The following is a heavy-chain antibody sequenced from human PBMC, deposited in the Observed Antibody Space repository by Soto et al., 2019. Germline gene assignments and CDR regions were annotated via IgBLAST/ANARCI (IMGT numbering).Heavy chain of an antibody. D-gene: IGHD3-22*01. Sequence: ASVKVSCKASGNTFTSYYMHWVRQAPGQGLEWMGMINPSGGSTSYAQKCQGRVTMTRHTSTSTVYMELTSLRSEDTAVYYCARDYYDSSGYYRFDYWGQGTLFTVSS. CDR3: ARDYYDSSGYYRFDY. J-gene: IGHJ4*02. CDR2: INPSGGST. CDR1: GNTFTSYY. V-gene: IGHV1-46*01.